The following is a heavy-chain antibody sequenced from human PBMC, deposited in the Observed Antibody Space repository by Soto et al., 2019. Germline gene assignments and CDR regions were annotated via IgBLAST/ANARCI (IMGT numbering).Heavy chain of an antibody. CDR1: GFTFSSYG. CDR2: ISYDGSNK. V-gene: IGHV3-30*18. CDR3: AKEMYGGWAAFDY. D-gene: IGHD2-8*01. Sequence: XGSLKLSCAAAGFTFSSYGMHWVRQAPGKGLEWVAVISYDGSNKYYADSVKGRFTISRDNSKKTLYLQMNSLRAEDTAVYYCAKEMYGGWAAFDYWGQGSLVTVSS. J-gene: IGHJ4*02.